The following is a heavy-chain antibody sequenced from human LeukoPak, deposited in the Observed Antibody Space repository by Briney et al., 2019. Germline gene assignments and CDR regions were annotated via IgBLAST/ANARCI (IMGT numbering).Heavy chain of an antibody. D-gene: IGHD6-25*01. CDR1: GFTFSSYE. Sequence: GGSLRLSCAASGFTFSSYEMNWVRQAPGKGLEWVSYISSSGSTIYYADSVKGRFTISRDNAKNSLYLEMNSLTVEDTALYYCTTIAASDIDYWGQGTLVTVSS. J-gene: IGHJ4*02. CDR3: TTIAASDIDY. V-gene: IGHV3-48*03. CDR2: ISSSGSTI.